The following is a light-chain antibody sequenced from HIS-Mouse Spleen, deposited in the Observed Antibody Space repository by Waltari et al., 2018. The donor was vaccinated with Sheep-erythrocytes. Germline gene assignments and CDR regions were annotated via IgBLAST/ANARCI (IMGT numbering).Light chain of an antibody. CDR2: EGS. CDR1: SSDVGSYNL. Sequence: QSALTQPASVSGSPGQSITISCTGTSSDVGSYNLVSWYQQHPGKAPKPMIYEGSKRPSGVSNRFSGSKSRNTASLTISGLQAEDEADYYCCSYAGSSTPWVFGGGTKLTVL. J-gene: IGLJ3*02. CDR3: CSYAGSSTPWV. V-gene: IGLV2-23*01.